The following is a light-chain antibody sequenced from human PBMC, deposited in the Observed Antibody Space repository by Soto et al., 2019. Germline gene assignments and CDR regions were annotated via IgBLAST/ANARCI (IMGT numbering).Light chain of an antibody. CDR3: KQYGSSPRT. V-gene: IGKV3-20*01. J-gene: IGKJ1*01. CDR2: DAS. CDR1: QSVSSY. Sequence: EIVLTQSPATLSLSPGERATLSCRASQSVSSYLAWYQQKPGQAPRLLIYDASNRATGIQDRFSGSGSGTDFTLTIRRLEPEDFAVFYCKQYGSSPRTFGQGTKVDI.